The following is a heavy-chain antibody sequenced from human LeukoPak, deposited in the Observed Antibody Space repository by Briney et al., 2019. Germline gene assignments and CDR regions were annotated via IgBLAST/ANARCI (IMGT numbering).Heavy chain of an antibody. Sequence: ASVKVSCKASGYTFTGYYMHWVRQAPGQGLEWMGWINPNSGGPNYAQKFQGRVTMTRDTSIITAYMELSRLRSDDTAVYYCARTITMIVVASFDYWGQGTLVTVSS. CDR2: INPNSGGP. CDR3: ARTITMIVVASFDY. D-gene: IGHD3-22*01. J-gene: IGHJ4*02. V-gene: IGHV1-2*02. CDR1: GYTFTGYY.